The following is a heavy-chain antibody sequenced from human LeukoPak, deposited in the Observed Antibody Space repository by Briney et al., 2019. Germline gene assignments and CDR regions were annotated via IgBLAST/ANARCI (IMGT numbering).Heavy chain of an antibody. CDR2: IYSGGST. V-gene: IGHV3-66*01. D-gene: IGHD3-10*01. J-gene: IGHJ4*02. CDR3: ARAGRDLFFDY. Sequence: GGSLRLSCAASGFTVSSNYMGWVRQAPGKGLEWVSVIYSGGSTYYADSVKGRFTISRDNSKNTLYLQMNSLRAEDTAVYYCARAGRDLFFDYWGQGTLVTVSS. CDR1: GFTVSSNY.